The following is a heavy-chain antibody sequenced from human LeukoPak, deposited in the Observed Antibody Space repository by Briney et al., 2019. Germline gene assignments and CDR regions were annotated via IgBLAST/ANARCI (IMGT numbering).Heavy chain of an antibody. CDR3: ARDNDYGGNAGAFDI. J-gene: IGHJ3*02. Sequence: GESLEISCKGSGYSFTSYWIGWVRQMPGKGLEWMGIIYPGDSDTRYSPSFQGQVTISADKSISTAYLQWSSLKASDTAMYYCARDNDYGGNAGAFDIWGQGTMVTVSS. CDR2: IYPGDSDT. CDR1: GYSFTSYW. D-gene: IGHD4-23*01. V-gene: IGHV5-51*01.